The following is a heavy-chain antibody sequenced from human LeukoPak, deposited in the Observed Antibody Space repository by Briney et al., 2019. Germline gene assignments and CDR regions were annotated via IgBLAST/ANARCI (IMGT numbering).Heavy chain of an antibody. V-gene: IGHV1-46*01. CDR2: INPSGGST. Sequence: ASVKVSCKESGYTFTSYYMHWVRQAPGQGLEWMGIINPSGGSTSYAQKFQGRVTMTRDTSTSTVYMELSSLRSEDTAVYYCARDSSGWYWFDPWGQGTLVTVSS. CDR3: ARDSSGWYWFDP. CDR1: GYTFTSYY. J-gene: IGHJ5*02. D-gene: IGHD6-19*01.